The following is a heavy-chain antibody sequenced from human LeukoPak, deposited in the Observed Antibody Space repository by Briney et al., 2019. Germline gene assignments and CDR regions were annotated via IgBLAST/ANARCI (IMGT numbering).Heavy chain of an antibody. J-gene: IGHJ3*02. CDR2: IKQDGSEK. CDR3: AKVGAIVVGAFDI. Sequence: GGSLRLSCAASGFTFSGYWMSRVRQAPGKGLEWVANIKQDGSEKYYVDSVKGRFTISRDNAKNSLCLQMNSLRAEDTAVYYCAKVGAIVVGAFDIWGQGTMVTVSS. V-gene: IGHV3-7*03. D-gene: IGHD3-22*01. CDR1: GFTFSGYW.